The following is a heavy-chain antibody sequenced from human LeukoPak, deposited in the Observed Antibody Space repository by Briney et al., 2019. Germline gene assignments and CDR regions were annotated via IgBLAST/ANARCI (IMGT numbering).Heavy chain of an antibody. CDR2: ISGSGGST. J-gene: IGHJ4*02. V-gene: IGHV3-23*01. CDR3: AKAPKYSSGWYGDY. D-gene: IGHD6-19*01. CDR1: GFTFSSYA. Sequence: GGSLRLSCAASGFTFSSYAMSWVRQAPGKGLEWVSAISGSGGSTYYADSVKGRFTISRDNSKNTLYLQMNSLRAEDTAVYYCAKAPKYSSGWYGDYWGQGTLVTVSS.